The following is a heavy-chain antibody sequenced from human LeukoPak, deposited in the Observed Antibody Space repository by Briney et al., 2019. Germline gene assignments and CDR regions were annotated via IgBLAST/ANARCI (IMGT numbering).Heavy chain of an antibody. CDR1: GFTFSSYS. CDR3: ARDRRGGSGSYYNWFDP. D-gene: IGHD1-26*01. Sequence: GGSLRLSCAASGFTFSSYSMNWVRQAPGKGLEWVSSISSSSSYIYYADSVKGRFTISRDNAKNSLYLQMNSLRAEDTAVYYCARDRRGGSGSYYNWFDPWGQGTLVTVSS. V-gene: IGHV3-21*01. J-gene: IGHJ5*02. CDR2: ISSSSSYI.